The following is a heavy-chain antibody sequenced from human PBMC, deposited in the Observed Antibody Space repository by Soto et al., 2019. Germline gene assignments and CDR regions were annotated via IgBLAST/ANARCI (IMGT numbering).Heavy chain of an antibody. D-gene: IGHD1-1*01. Sequence: GGSLRLSCEVSGFTFNDYYMTWIRQAPGKGLEWVAYINTLSTAIYYADSVKGRFTISRDNAKNSLYLQMNGLRAEDTATYYCARRLQCQLRPFASWGRGTLVTASS. V-gene: IGHV3-11*01. CDR2: INTLSTAI. J-gene: IGHJ4*02. CDR3: ARRLQCQLRPFAS. CDR1: GFTFNDYY.